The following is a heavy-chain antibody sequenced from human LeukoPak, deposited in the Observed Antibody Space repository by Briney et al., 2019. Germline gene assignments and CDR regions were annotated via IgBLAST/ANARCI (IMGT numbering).Heavy chain of an antibody. V-gene: IGHV3-23*01. CDR2: ISGSGGST. CDR1: GLTFSSYA. Sequence: GGSLRLSCVVSGLTFSSYAMTWVRQAPVKGLEWVSAISGSGGSTYYADSVKGRFTISRDNSKNTLYLQMSSLRDEDTAVYYCAKDESAMDVWGQGTTVTVSS. CDR3: AKDESAMDV. J-gene: IGHJ6*02.